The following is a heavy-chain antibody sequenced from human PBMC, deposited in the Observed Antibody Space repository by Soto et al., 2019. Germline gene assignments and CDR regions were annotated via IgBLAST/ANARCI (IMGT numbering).Heavy chain of an antibody. Sequence: HPWGSLRLSCAASGFTFITYNINFVRQSPCKWLEWVSYISSSGSNIYHADSVKGRFIISRDNAKNSLYLQMNSLRDEDTAMYYRARDGRFDYWGQGALVTVSS. V-gene: IGHV3-48*02. D-gene: IGHD1-1*01. CDR3: ARDGRFDY. CDR2: ISSSGSNI. CDR1: GFTFITYN. J-gene: IGHJ4*02.